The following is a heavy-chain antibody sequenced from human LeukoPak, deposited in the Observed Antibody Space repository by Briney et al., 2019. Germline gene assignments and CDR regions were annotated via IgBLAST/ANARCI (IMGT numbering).Heavy chain of an antibody. D-gene: IGHD3-22*01. CDR2: IRYDGTNK. CDR1: GFTFSNYG. CDR3: ASRNNYYDSSGYYRDFDY. V-gene: IGHV3-30*02. Sequence: PGGSLRLSCAASGFTFSNYGMHWVRQAPGKGLEWVTFIRYDGTNKYYANSVKGRFTISRDNSKNTLYLQMNSLRPEDTAAYYCASRNNYYDSSGYYRDFDYWGQGTLVTVSS. J-gene: IGHJ4*02.